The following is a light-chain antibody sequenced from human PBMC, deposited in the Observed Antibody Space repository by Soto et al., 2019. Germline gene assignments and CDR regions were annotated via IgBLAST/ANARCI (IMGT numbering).Light chain of an antibody. CDR3: AAWDDSLSGWV. Sequence: QSVLTQPPSASGTPGRRVTISCSGSSSNIGSDTVNWYQQLPGTAPKLLIYSNDQRPSGVPDRFSGSKSGTSASLAISGLQSEDEADYYCAAWDDSLSGWVFGGGTKLTVL. V-gene: IGLV1-44*01. J-gene: IGLJ3*02. CDR1: SSNIGSDT. CDR2: SND.